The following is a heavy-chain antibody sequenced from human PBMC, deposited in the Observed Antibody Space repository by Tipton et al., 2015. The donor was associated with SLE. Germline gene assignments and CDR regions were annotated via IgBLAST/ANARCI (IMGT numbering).Heavy chain of an antibody. CDR1: GYIFTNYW. Sequence: QLVQSGGEVKQPGESLKISCKGSGYIFTNYWVGWVRQMPGKGLEWMGIIYPGDSVAKYSPSFQGQVTFSADKSTSTAYLQWSSLKASDTAMYYCAYTSSHNNAFDIWGQGTMVTVSS. J-gene: IGHJ3*02. CDR3: AYTSSHNNAFDI. CDR2: IYPGDSVA. D-gene: IGHD6-13*01. V-gene: IGHV5-51*03.